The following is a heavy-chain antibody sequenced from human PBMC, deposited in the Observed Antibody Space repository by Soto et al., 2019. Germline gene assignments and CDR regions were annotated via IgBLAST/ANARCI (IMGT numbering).Heavy chain of an antibody. CDR3: ARAERGYTHGTIGY. Sequence: GASVKVSCKASGYTFTSYGISWVRQAPGQGLEWMGWISAYNGNTTYAQKLQGRVTMTTATPTSTASTELRSLRSDDTALYYCARAERGYTHGTIGYFGQGTLV. D-gene: IGHD5-18*01. CDR2: ISAYNGNT. CDR1: GYTFTSYG. V-gene: IGHV1-18*01. J-gene: IGHJ4*02.